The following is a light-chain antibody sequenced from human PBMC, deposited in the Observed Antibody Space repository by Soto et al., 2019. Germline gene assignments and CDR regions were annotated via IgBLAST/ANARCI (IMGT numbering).Light chain of an antibody. CDR1: QDIRNW. CDR3: QQTNSFLALT. CDR2: SAS. J-gene: IGKJ4*01. Sequence: DIQITQSPSSVSASVGDRVTITCRASQDIRNWLAWYQQKPGEAPKPLFYSASSLQNDVPSRFSGSGAGTEFTLTISSLQREDFATYYCQQTNSFLALTFGGGTRVEIK. V-gene: IGKV1D-12*01.